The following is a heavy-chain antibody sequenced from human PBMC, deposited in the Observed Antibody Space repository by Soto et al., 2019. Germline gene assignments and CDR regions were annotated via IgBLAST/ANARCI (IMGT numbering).Heavy chain of an antibody. CDR2: IYPADSDT. Sequence: GESRKVSWKGSVDNFATDWIVWVRQMPGKGLECMGIIYPADSDTRYSPSFQGQVTISADKSISTAYLQWSSLKASDTAMYYCERYWHSYSLNYYSVMDVRAQRTTVTVSS. D-gene: IGHD5-18*01. CDR1: VDNFATDW. CDR3: ERYWHSYSLNYYSVMDV. J-gene: IGHJ6*02. V-gene: IGHV5-51*01.